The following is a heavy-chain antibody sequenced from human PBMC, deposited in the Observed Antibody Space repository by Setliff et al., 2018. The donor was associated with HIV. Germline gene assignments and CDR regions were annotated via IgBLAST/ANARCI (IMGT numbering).Heavy chain of an antibody. Sequence: GASVKVSCKASGFTFTSSAVQWVRQARGQRLEWIGWIVVGSGNTNYAQKFQVRVTITRDMSTSTAYMELSSLRSEDTAVYYCAAEVKGILWFGGDAFDIWGQGTMVTVSS. J-gene: IGHJ3*02. CDR2: IVVGSGNT. D-gene: IGHD3-10*01. CDR3: AAEVKGILWFGGDAFDI. V-gene: IGHV1-58*01. CDR1: GFTFTSSA.